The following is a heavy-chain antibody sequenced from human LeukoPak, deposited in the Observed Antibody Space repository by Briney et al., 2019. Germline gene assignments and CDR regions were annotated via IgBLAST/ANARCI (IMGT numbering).Heavy chain of an antibody. D-gene: IGHD6-19*01. CDR2: ISGSGGST. CDR3: AKPSSPRGWLVPYNWFDP. J-gene: IGHJ5*02. CDR1: GFTFSSYA. Sequence: GGSLRLPCAASGFTFSSYAMSWVRQAPGKGLEWVSAISGSGGSTYYADSVKGRFTISRDNSKNTLYLQMNSLRAEDTAVYYCAKPSSPRGWLVPYNWFDPWGQGTLVTVSS. V-gene: IGHV3-23*01.